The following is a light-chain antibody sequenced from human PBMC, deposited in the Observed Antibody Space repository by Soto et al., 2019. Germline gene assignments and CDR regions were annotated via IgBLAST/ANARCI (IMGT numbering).Light chain of an antibody. J-gene: IGLJ1*01. Sequence: SYELTQPPSVSVSPGQTASITCSGDKLGDKYACWYQRKPGQSPVLVIYQDSKRPSGIPGRFSGSNSGNTATLTISGTQAMDEADYYCQAWDSSTDVFGTGTKVTVL. CDR3: QAWDSSTDV. CDR1: KLGDKY. CDR2: QDS. V-gene: IGLV3-1*01.